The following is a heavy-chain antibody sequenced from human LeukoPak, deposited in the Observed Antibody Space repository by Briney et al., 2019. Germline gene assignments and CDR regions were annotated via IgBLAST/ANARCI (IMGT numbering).Heavy chain of an antibody. D-gene: IGHD3-22*01. V-gene: IGHV3-23*01. J-gene: IGHJ4*02. CDR2: ISGSGGST. CDR3: AKVPEIVVVTYCFDY. CDR1: GFTFSSYA. Sequence: GGSLRLSCAASGFTFSSYAMSWVRQAPGKGLEWVSAISGSGGSTYYADSVKGRFTISRDNSKNTLYLQMNSLRAEDTAVYYCAKVPEIVVVTYCFDYWGQGTLVTVSS.